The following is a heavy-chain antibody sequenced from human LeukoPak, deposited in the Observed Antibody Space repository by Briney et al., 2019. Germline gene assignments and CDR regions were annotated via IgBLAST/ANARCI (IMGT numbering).Heavy chain of an antibody. CDR1: GFTLSSYA. Sequence: GGPLRLSCSASGFTLSSYAMHWVRQAPGKGLEYVSAISSNGGSTYYADSVKGIFTISRDNSKNTLYLQMSSLRAEDTAVYYCVKDRLSYGSFMGAFDIWGQGTMVTVSS. D-gene: IGHD3-10*01. V-gene: IGHV3-64D*09. J-gene: IGHJ3*02. CDR3: VKDRLSYGSFMGAFDI. CDR2: ISSNGGST.